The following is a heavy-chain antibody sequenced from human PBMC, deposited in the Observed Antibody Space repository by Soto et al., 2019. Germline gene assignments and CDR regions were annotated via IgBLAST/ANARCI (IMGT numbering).Heavy chain of an antibody. CDR1: GYSLTNYW. D-gene: IGHD2-21*01. CDR3: ARGYYRSDY. V-gene: IGHV5-51*01. J-gene: IGHJ4*02. CDR2: IYPGDSDT. Sequence: GESLKISCKGSGYSLTNYWIGWVRQMPGKGLEWMGVIYPGDSDTRYSPSFQGQVTISADKSITTAYLQWSSLKASDTAIYYCARGYYRSDYWGQGTLVTVSS.